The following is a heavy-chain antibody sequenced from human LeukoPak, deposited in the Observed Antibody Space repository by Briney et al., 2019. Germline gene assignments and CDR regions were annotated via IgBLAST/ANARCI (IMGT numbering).Heavy chain of an antibody. CDR1: GGSISSYY. V-gene: IGHV4-59*01. J-gene: IGHJ4*02. CDR2: IYYSGST. Sequence: SETLSLTCTVSGGSISSYYWSWIRQPPGKGLVWIGYIYYSGSTNYNPSLKSRVTISVDTSKNQFSLKLSSVTAADTAVYYCARKPYSSGYSPYDYWGQGTLVTVSS. CDR3: ARKPYSSGYSPYDY. D-gene: IGHD3-22*01.